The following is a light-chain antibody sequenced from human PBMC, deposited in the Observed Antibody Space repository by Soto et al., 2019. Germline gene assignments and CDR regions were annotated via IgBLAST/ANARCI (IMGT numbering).Light chain of an antibody. CDR1: QNIRFW. CDR3: QQSHSFPPT. J-gene: IGKJ4*01. CDR2: GAS. Sequence: DIQMTQFPSSVSASIGDRVTITCRASQNIRFWLAWYQQQPGKAPKALIRGASSLQPGVPSRFSGSGSGTDFTLTIISLQPEDFATYYCQQSHSFPPTFGGGTKVEI. V-gene: IGKV1D-12*01.